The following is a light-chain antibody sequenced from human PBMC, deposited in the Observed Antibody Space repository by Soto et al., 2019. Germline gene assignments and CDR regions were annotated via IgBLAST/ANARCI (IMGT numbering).Light chain of an antibody. J-gene: IGKJ1*01. Sequence: EIVLTQSPGTLSVSPGDSATLSCRASRSVDTDLAWYQQKPGQAPRLLVFATSARATGVPDRFRGSRSGTDFTLTISSLQPEDSATYYCHQYYNRPPWTFGQGTKVEI. V-gene: IGKV3-15*01. CDR1: RSVDTD. CDR3: HQYYNRPPWT. CDR2: ATS.